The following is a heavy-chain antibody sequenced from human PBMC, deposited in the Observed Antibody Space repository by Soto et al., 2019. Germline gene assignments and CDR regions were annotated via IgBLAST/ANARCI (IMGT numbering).Heavy chain of an antibody. Sequence: QVQMVESGGGVVQPGRSLRLSCAASGFSFENYGMHWVHQAPGRGLEWVAIIWYDGSLQYYAAAVKGRFTISRDNSKNTLYLVMNSLRAEDTAVYYCANLWGDGYNLGQDYNGMDVWGQGTTVIVSS. J-gene: IGHJ6*02. V-gene: IGHV3-33*06. CDR2: IWYDGSLQ. CDR3: ANLWGDGYNLGQDYNGMDV. CDR1: GFSFENYG. D-gene: IGHD5-12*01.